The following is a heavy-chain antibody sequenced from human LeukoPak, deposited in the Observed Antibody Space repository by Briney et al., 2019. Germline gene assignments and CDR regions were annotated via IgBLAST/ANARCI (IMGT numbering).Heavy chain of an antibody. CDR1: GFTFSTFG. D-gene: IGHD2/OR15-2a*01. J-gene: IGHJ4*02. Sequence: PGGSLRLSCVASGFTFSTFGMSWVRQAPGKGLEWVSSISDTGGYTYYADSMKGRFTISRDNSKNTLYLQMNSLGAEDTAVYHCANGGSMAHEKIHNWGQGTLVTVSS. CDR3: ANGGSMAHEKIHN. V-gene: IGHV3-23*01. CDR2: ISDTGGYT.